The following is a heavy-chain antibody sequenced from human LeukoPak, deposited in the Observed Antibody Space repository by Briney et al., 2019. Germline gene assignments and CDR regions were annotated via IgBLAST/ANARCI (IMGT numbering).Heavy chain of an antibody. CDR2: ISGGGNT. D-gene: IGHD5-18*01. CDR1: GFTFSSYD. CDR3: AKDLAPRGYSYGFDY. J-gene: IGHJ4*02. Sequence: GGSLRLSCAASGFTFSSYDMSWVRQAPGKGLEWVSGISGGGNTFYSDSVRGRFTISRDNSKNTLYLDMTGLRAEDTAVYYCAKDLAPRGYSYGFDYWGQGTLVTVSS. V-gene: IGHV3-23*01.